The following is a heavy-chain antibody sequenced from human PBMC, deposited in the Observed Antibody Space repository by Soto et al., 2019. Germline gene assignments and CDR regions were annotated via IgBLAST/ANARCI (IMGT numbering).Heavy chain of an antibody. CDR1: VDTFTTYG. D-gene: IGHD2-2*01. CDR3: AREYCTSTSCYGVDY. V-gene: IGHV1-18*01. CDR2: ISGHNDNT. Sequence: QVQLVQSGAEVKMPGASVKVSCKASVDTFTTYGISWVRQAPGQGLEWMGWISGHNDNTKYAQKFQGRVIMTADTPTSTAYLELRTLNSDDTAVYYCAREYCTSTSCYGVDYWGQGTLVTVSS. J-gene: IGHJ4*02.